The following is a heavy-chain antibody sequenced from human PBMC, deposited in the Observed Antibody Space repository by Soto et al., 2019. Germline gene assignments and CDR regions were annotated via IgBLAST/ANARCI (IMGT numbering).Heavy chain of an antibody. V-gene: IGHV4-59*13. D-gene: IGHD3-3*01. J-gene: IGHJ4*02. CDR3: ARGQGNYDFWSGYSLSDY. CDR1: GGSISSYY. CDR2: IYYSGST. Sequence: SLTCTVSGGSISSYYWSWIRQPPGKGLEWIGYIYYSGSTNYNPSLKSRVTISVDTSKNQFSLKLSSVTAADTAVYYCARGQGNYDFWSGYSLSDYWGQGTLVTVSS.